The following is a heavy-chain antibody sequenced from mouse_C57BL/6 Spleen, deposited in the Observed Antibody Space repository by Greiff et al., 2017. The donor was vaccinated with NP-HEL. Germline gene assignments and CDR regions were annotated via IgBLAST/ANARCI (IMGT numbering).Heavy chain of an antibody. CDR1: GYTFTSYW. CDR3: ARSEKKILDETWFAY. CDR2: IDPSDSAT. J-gene: IGHJ3*01. V-gene: IGHV1-52*01. Sequence: QVQLQQPGAELVRPGSSVKLSCKASGYTFTSYWMHWVKQRPIQGLEWIGNIDPSDSATHYNQKFKDKATLTVDKSSSTAYMQLSSLTSEDSAVYYCARSEKKILDETWFAYWGQGTLVTVSA.